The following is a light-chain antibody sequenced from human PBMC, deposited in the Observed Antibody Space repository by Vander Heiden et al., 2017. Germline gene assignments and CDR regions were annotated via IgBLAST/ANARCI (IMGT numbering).Light chain of an antibody. J-gene: IGKJ3*01. CDR1: QSINNNY. V-gene: IGKV3-20*01. Sequence: EKVLTQFPGTLSLSPGERTTLSCRASQSINNNYLAWYQQKPGQAPRLLIYAASSRATGITDRFSGSGSGSDFTLTISRLEPEDFAVYYCHQYGRSPFTFGPGTKVDIK. CDR3: HQYGRSPFT. CDR2: AAS.